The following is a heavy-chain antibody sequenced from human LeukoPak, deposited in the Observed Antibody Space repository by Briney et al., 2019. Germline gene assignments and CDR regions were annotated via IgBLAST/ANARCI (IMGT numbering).Heavy chain of an antibody. J-gene: IGHJ6*03. Sequence: GGSLSLPCLAFGFPFPTYALRWAGQSPGKGLDGVSPVRVSDGARFYADSVKGRFTTSRDNAKKTLYLQMNSLKTEDMALYYCVRAFARRSEYYYMDVWGKGTKVTVSS. CDR1: GFPFPTYA. D-gene: IGHD3-3*02. CDR3: VRAFARRSEYYYMDV. CDR2: VRVSDGAR. V-gene: IGHV3-23*01.